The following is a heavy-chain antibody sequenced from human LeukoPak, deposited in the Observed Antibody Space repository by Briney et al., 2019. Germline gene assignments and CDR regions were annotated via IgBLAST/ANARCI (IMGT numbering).Heavy chain of an antibody. J-gene: IGHJ4*02. D-gene: IGHD1-26*01. CDR2: INSNSGGT. V-gene: IGHV1-2*02. CDR3: ARDLRGLGDYFDY. Sequence: ASVKVSCKASGYTFTDYYMHWVRQAPGQGLEWVGWINSNSGGTNYPPKFQGRVTMTRDTSISTAYMEVSRLRSDDTAVYYCARDLRGLGDYFDYWGQGTLVTVSS. CDR1: GYTFTDYY.